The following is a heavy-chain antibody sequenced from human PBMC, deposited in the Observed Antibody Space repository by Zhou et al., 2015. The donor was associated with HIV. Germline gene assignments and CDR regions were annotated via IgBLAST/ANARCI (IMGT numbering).Heavy chain of an antibody. D-gene: IGHD3-22*01. V-gene: IGHV1-69*01. CDR1: GGTFKYFA. J-gene: IGHJ3*02. Sequence: QVQLVQSGAEVKKAGSSVKVSCKASGGTFKYFAISWVRQAPGQGLEWMGGIIPFFGEANYAQKFKGRVTITADESTRTGYMDLRGLRSEDTAVYYCATEYYSDYMSPAPIRGFDIWGQGTIVAVS. CDR2: IIPFFGEA. CDR3: ATEYYSDYMSPAPIRGFDI.